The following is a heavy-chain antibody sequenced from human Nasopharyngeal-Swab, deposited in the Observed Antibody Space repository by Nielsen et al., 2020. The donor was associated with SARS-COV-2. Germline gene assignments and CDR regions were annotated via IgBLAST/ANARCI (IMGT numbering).Heavy chain of an antibody. V-gene: IGHV4-30-4*01. CDR3: ARAPRVTIFGVVTAFDY. J-gene: IGHJ4*02. CDR1: GGSISSGGYY. CDR2: IYYSGST. D-gene: IGHD3-3*01. Sequence: SETLSLTCAVSGGSISSGGYYWSWIRQPPGKGLEWMGYIYYSGSTYYNPSLKSRVTISVDTSKNQFSLKLSSVTAADTAVYYCARAPRVTIFGVVTAFDYWGQGTLVTVSS.